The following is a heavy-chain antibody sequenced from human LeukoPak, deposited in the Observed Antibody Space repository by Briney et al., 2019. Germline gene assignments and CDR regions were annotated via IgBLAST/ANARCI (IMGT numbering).Heavy chain of an antibody. CDR2: ISSSSSTI. CDR1: RFTFSSYS. Sequence: PGGSLRLSCAASRFTFSSYSMNWVRQAPGKGLEWVSYISSSSSTIYYADSVKGRFTISRDNAKNSLYLQMNSLRAEDTAVYYCARAREVRGVCLDYWGQGTLVTVSS. J-gene: IGHJ4*02. CDR3: ARAREVRGVCLDY. D-gene: IGHD3-10*01. V-gene: IGHV3-48*01.